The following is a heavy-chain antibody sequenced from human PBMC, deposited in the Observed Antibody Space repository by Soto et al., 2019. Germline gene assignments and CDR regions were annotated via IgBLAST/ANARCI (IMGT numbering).Heavy chain of an antibody. D-gene: IGHD3-16*02. Sequence: EVQLVESGGGLVQPGGSLRLSCAASGLSVSSNYMSWVRQAPGKGLEWVSVIYSGGSTYYADSVKGRLTISRDVSKNTQYLQMKSLTAEDTDVYYCAREGVYMGASFRYEYCFDPWGQGTLVTVST. V-gene: IGHV3-66*01. CDR3: AREGVYMGASFRYEYCFDP. J-gene: IGHJ5*02. CDR1: GLSVSSNY. CDR2: IYSGGST.